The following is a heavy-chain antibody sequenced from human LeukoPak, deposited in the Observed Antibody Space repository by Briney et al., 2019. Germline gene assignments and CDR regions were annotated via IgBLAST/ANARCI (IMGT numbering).Heavy chain of an antibody. CDR1: GGTFSSYA. CDR2: IIPIFGTA. CDR3: ATYYYDSSGYREVAFDI. J-gene: IGHJ3*02. D-gene: IGHD3-22*01. V-gene: IGHV1-69*05. Sequence: GASVKVSCKASGGTFSSYAISWVRQAPGQGLEWMGRIIPIFGTANYALKFQGRVTITTDESTSTAYMELSSLRSEDTAVYYCATYYYDSSGYREVAFDIWGQGTMVTVSS.